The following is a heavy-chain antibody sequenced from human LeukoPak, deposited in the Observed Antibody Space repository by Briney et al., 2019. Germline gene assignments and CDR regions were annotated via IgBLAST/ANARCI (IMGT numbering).Heavy chain of an antibody. J-gene: IGHJ1*01. CDR3: ASAREYCGSAECYEYFQH. V-gene: IGHV3-53*01. CDR2: IYSGGST. D-gene: IGHD2-21*01. CDR1: GFTVGTNS. Sequence: PGGSLRLSCAASGFTVGTNSMSWVRQSPGKGLEWVSVIYSGGSTYYADSVNGRFAISRDNSRNTLFLQMNSLRAEDTALYYCASAREYCGSAECYEYFQHLGQGTLVTVSS.